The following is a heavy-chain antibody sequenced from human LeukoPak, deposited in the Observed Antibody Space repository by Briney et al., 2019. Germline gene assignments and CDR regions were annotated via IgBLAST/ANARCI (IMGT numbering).Heavy chain of an antibody. J-gene: IGHJ4*02. V-gene: IGHV3-23*01. CDR2: IGDSDTTT. Sequence: PGGSLRLSCAASGFTFSSHALTWIRQAPGKGLEWVSTIGDSDTTTHYADSVKGRFTISRDNSKNTLFLQMNGLRAEDTALYYCAKDGDMYTGCSEYWGQGTLVTVSS. D-gene: IGHD3-9*01. CDR1: GFTFSSHA. CDR3: AKDGDMYTGCSEY.